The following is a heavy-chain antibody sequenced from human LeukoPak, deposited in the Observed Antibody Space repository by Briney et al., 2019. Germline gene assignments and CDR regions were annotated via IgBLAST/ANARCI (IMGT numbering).Heavy chain of an antibody. CDR1: GYTFTGYY. V-gene: IGHV1-2*02. CDR2: INPNSGGT. J-gene: IGHJ4*02. Sequence: GASVKVSCKASGYTFTGYYMHWVRQAPGQGLEWMGWINPNSGGTNYAQKFQGRVTMTRDTSISTAYMELSRLRSDDTAVYYCASDSSMASSGCFFDWGQGTLVTVSS. CDR3: ASDSSMASSGCFFD. D-gene: IGHD3-22*01.